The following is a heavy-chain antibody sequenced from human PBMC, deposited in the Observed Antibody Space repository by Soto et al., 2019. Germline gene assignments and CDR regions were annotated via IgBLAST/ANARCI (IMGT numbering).Heavy chain of an antibody. V-gene: IGHV2-26*01. J-gene: IGHJ4*02. D-gene: IGHD6-6*01. CDR3: ARRLTYSSSSKEFDY. CDR2: IFSNDEK. Sequence: QVTLKESGPVLVKPTETLTLTCTVSGFSLSNVRMGVSWIRQPPGKALEWLAHIFSNDEKSYSTSLKSRLTIPKDTSKSQVVRTRTTMDRVNTATYYCARRLTYSSSSKEFDYWGQGTLVTVSS. CDR1: GFSLSNVRMG.